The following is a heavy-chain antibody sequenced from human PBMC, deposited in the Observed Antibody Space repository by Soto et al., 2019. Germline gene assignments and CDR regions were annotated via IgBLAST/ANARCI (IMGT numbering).Heavy chain of an antibody. CDR3: AGDYMVRGRDSNWFDP. Sequence: EVQLVESGGGLVHPGGSLRLSCAASGFTFSNYWMHWVRQAPGKGLVWVSRINSDGRSTTYTDSVKGRFAISRDNAKNTLYLQMNSLRAEDTAVYYCAGDYMVRGRDSNWFDPWGQGTLVTVSS. D-gene: IGHD3-10*01. J-gene: IGHJ5*02. CDR1: GFTFSNYW. V-gene: IGHV3-74*01. CDR2: INSDGRST.